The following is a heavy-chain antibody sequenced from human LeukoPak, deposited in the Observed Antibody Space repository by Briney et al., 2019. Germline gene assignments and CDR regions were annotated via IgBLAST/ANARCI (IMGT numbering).Heavy chain of an antibody. CDR2: ITYSGST. D-gene: IGHD5-24*01. CDR3: ARDPVRGDGYNFDY. J-gene: IGHJ4*02. CDR1: GGSVSSSNYY. V-gene: IGHV4-61*01. Sequence: SETLSLTCTVSGGSVSSSNYYWSWIWQPPGKGLEWVGYITYSGSTHYNPSLKSRVTISVDTSKNQFSLKLISVTAADTAVYYCARDPVRGDGYNFDYWGQGTLVTVSS.